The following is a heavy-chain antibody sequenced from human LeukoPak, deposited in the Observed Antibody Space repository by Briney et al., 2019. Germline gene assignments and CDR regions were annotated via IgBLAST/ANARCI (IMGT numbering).Heavy chain of an antibody. J-gene: IGHJ6*03. CDR1: GFTFSSYW. D-gene: IGHD3-10*01. V-gene: IGHV3-7*01. CDR3: ARSTITMVRGVIKTTTTWYSYYYMDV. CDR2: IKQDGSEK. Sequence: GGSLRLSCAASGFTFSSYWMSWVRQAAGQGLEWVANIKQDGSEKYYVDSVKGRFTISRDNAKNSLYLQMNSLRAEDTAVYYCARSTITMVRGVIKTTTTWYSYYYMDVWGKGTTVTVS.